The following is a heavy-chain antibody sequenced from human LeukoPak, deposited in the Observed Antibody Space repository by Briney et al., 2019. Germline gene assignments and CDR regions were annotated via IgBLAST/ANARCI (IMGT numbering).Heavy chain of an antibody. CDR2: IYYSGST. V-gene: IGHV4-39*07. J-gene: IGHJ4*02. Sequence: SETLSLTCTVSGGSISSSSYYWGWIRQPPGKGLEWIGSIYYSGSTYYNPSLKSRVTISVDTSKNQFSLKLSSVTAADTAVYYCARGVTGYCSGGSCYSWGQGTLVTVSS. CDR3: ARGVTGYCSGGSCYS. D-gene: IGHD2-15*01. CDR1: GGSISSSSYY.